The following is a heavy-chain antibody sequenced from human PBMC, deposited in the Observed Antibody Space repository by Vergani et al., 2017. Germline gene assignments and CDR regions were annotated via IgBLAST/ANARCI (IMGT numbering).Heavy chain of an antibody. V-gene: IGHV4-61*02. CDR2: FYTSGST. D-gene: IGHD3-22*01. Sequence: QLQLQESGPGLVKPSQTLSLTCTVSGGSISSGNYYWSWIRQPAGKGLEWIGRFYTSGSTNYNPSLKSRVPISVDTSKNHFSLKLSSCTAADTAVYYCAREKDYDSSGYYLNNWFDPWGQGTLVTVSS. CDR3: AREKDYDSSGYYLNNWFDP. CDR1: GGSISSGNYY. J-gene: IGHJ5*02.